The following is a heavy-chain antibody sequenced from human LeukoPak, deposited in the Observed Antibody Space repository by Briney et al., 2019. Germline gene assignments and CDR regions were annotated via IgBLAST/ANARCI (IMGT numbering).Heavy chain of an antibody. D-gene: IGHD2-2*01. J-gene: IGHJ4*02. CDR3: ARTVDCSSTSCYPMMAGYYFDY. Sequence: SETLSLTCTVSGGSISSGGYYWSWIRQPPGKGLEWIGYIYYSGSTNYNPSLKSRVTISVDTSKNQFSLKLSSVTAADTAVYYCARTVDCSSTSCYPMMAGYYFDYWGQGTLVTVSS. CDR1: GGSISSGGYY. CDR2: IYYSGST. V-gene: IGHV4-61*08.